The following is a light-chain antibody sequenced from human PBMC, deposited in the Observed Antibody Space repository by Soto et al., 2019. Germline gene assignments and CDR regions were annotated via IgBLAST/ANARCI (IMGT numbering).Light chain of an antibody. V-gene: IGKV3-15*01. J-gene: IGKJ1*01. Sequence: EVVMTQYPATLSVSPGERATLSCRASQSVSSNLAWYQQKPGQAPRLLIYGASTRATGIPARFSGSGSGTEFTLTISSLQSEDFAVYYCQQYNNWPPLTFGQGTKVDIK. CDR1: QSVSSN. CDR2: GAS. CDR3: QQYNNWPPLT.